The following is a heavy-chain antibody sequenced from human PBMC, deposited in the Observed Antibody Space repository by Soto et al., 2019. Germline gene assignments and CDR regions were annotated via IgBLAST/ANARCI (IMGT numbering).Heavy chain of an antibody. CDR2: IIPIFGTA. CDR3: AREAREPPTKLWAPFDY. D-gene: IGHD5-18*01. V-gene: IGHV1-69*13. J-gene: IGHJ4*02. Sequence: SVKVSFKASGGTFSSYAISWVRQAPGQGLEWMGGIIPIFGTANYAQKFQGRVTITADESTSTAYMELSSLRSEDTAVYYCAREAREPPTKLWAPFDYWGQGTLVTVSS. CDR1: GGTFSSYA.